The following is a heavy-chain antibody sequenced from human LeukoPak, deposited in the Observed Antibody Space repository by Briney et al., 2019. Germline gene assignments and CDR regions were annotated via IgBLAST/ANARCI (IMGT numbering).Heavy chain of an antibody. D-gene: IGHD2-21*01. CDR3: ARDGVEGVYCGSAFSCSGSFDL. J-gene: IGHJ2*01. V-gene: IGHV3-53*01. CDR2: IYSGGGR. Sequence: PGGSLRLSCAASGFTVSSNYMSWVRQAPGKGLEWVSVIYSGGGRYSAASLKGLFTISRDNSKNTLYLQRNSLRAEDTAVYYCARDGVEGVYCGSAFSCSGSFDLWGRGTLVTVSS. CDR1: GFTVSSNY.